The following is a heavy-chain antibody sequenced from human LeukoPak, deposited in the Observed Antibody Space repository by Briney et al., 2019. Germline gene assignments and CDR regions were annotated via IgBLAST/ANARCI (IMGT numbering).Heavy chain of an antibody. CDR2: INGDGSST. V-gene: IGHV3-74*01. CDR1: GFTFSTYW. D-gene: IGHD3-22*01. CDR3: ARDLELTYYDSSGYDY. J-gene: IGHJ4*02. Sequence: GGSLRLSCAASGFTFSTYWMHWVRQVPGKGLVWVSRINGDGSSTSYADSVKGRFTISRDNAKNTLYLQMNSLRAEDTAVYYCARDLELTYYDSSGYDYWGQGTPVTVSS.